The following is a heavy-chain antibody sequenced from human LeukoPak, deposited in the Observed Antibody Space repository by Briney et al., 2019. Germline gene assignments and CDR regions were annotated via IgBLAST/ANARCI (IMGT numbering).Heavy chain of an antibody. V-gene: IGHV3-21*01. CDR2: ISSSSSYI. D-gene: IGHD6-6*01. Sequence: GRSLRLSCAASGFTFSSYSMNWVRQAPGKGLEWVSSISSSSSYIYYADSVKGRFTISRDNAKNSLYLQMNSLRAEDTAVYYCATQPGSIAAQFDYWGQGTLVTVSS. CDR3: ATQPGSIAAQFDY. J-gene: IGHJ4*02. CDR1: GFTFSSYS.